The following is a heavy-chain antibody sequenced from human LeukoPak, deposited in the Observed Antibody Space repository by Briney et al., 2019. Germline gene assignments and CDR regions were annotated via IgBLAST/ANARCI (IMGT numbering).Heavy chain of an antibody. J-gene: IGHJ4*02. D-gene: IGHD7-27*01. CDR2: ISSSGGST. CDR3: ASSTGDEEGY. CDR1: GFTSGSYT. V-gene: IGHV3-64*01. Sequence: PGGSLRLSCAASGFTSGSYTMHWVRQGPGKGLEYVSGISSSGGSTYYANSVKGRFTISRDNSKNTLYLQMGSLRAEDMAVYYCASSTGDEEGYWGQGTLVTVSS.